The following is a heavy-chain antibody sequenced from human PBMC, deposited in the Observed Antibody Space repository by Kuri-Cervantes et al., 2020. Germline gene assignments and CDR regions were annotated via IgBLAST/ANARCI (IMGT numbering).Heavy chain of an antibody. CDR1: GFTFSSYA. J-gene: IGHJ4*02. CDR3: AKELNYYDSSGYGPV. D-gene: IGHD3-22*01. V-gene: IGHV3-23*01. Sequence: GGSLRLSCAASGFTFSSYAMHWVRQAPGKGLEWVSAISGSGGSTYYADSVKGRFTISRDNSKNTLYLQMNSLRAEDTAVYYCAKELNYYDSSGYGPVWGQGTLVTVSS. CDR2: ISGSGGST.